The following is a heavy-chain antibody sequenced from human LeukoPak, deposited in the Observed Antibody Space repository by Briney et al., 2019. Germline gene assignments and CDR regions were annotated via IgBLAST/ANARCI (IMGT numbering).Heavy chain of an antibody. CDR2: ISYDGSNK. D-gene: IGHD3-22*01. J-gene: IGHJ4*02. V-gene: IGHV3-30*04. CDR1: GFTFSSYA. Sequence: GGSLRLSCAASGFTFSSYAMHWVRQAPGKGLEWVAVISYDGSNKYYADSVKGRFTISRDNSKNTLYLQMNSLRAEDTAVYYCARDDGVVIGLGFFDYWGQGTLVTVSS. CDR3: ARDDGVVIGLGFFDY.